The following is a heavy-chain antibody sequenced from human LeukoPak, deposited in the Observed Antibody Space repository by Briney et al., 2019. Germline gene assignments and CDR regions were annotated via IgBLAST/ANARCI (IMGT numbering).Heavy chain of an antibody. J-gene: IGHJ6*03. CDR2: ISSSSSTI. CDR1: GFTFSSYS. Sequence: AGGSLRLSCAASGFTFSSYSMNWVRQAPGKGLEWVSYISSSSSTIYYADSVKGRFTISRDNAKNSLYLQMNSLRAEDTAVYYCARDLTMVRGVIPPYYYMDVWGKGTTVTVSS. D-gene: IGHD3-10*01. V-gene: IGHV3-48*01. CDR3: ARDLTMVRGVIPPYYYMDV.